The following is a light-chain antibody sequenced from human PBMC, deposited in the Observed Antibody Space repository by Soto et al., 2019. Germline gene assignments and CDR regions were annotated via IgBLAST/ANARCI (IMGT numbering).Light chain of an antibody. CDR1: QSVSSNY. CDR2: DAS. V-gene: IGKV3-20*01. CDR3: QQYGSSPT. J-gene: IGKJ1*01. Sequence: EIVLTQSPGTLSLSPGERATLSCRSSQSVSSNYLAWYQQKPGQAPRLLIYDASSRATGIPDRFRGSGSGTDFTLTISRLEPEDCAVYYCQQYGSSPTFGQGTKVEIK.